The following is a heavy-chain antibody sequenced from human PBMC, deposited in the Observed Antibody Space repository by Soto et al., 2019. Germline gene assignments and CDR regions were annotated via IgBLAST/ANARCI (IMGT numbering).Heavy chain of an antibody. V-gene: IGHV1-18*01. CDR2: ISGNDGKT. CDR3: ARDFYPLAYYFDY. Sequence: ASVKVSCKASGYRFTNHGISWVRQAPGQGLEWMGWISGNDGKTKYARKFQCRVTMTTDTSTSTAYMEMNSLRHDDTAVYYCARDFYPLAYYFDYWGQGTLVTVSS. J-gene: IGHJ4*02. CDR1: GYRFTNHG.